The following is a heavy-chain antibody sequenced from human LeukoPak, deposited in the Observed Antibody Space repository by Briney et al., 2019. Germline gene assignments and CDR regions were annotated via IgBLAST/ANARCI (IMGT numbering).Heavy chain of an antibody. CDR3: ARVYCSSTSCTLYGMDV. D-gene: IGHD2-2*01. CDR2: ISYDGSNK. CDR1: GFTFSSYA. Sequence: GRSLRLSCAASGFTFSSYAMHWVRQAPGKGLEWVAAISYDGSNKYYADSVKGRFTISRDNSKNTLYLQMNSLRAEDTAVYYCARVYCSSTSCTLYGMDVWGQGTTVTVSS. V-gene: IGHV3-30-3*01. J-gene: IGHJ6*02.